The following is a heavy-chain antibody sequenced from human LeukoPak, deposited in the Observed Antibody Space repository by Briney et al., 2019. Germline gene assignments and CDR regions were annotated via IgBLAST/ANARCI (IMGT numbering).Heavy chain of an antibody. J-gene: IGHJ4*02. CDR1: GDSISGYY. D-gene: IGHD3-10*01. CDR3: TRDLPGGSYCIADF. Sequence: SETLSLICSVSGDSISGYYWSWIRQSAGKGLEWIGRLYIGGRTDYNPALKSRVTMSGDTSKNQVSLNLTSVTAADTAIYYCTRDLPGGSYCIADFWGQGSLVIVSS. CDR2: LYIGGRT. V-gene: IGHV4-4*07.